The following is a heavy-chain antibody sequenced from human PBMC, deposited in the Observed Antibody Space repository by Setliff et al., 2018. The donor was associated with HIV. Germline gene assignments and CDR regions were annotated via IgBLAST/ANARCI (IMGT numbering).Heavy chain of an antibody. D-gene: IGHD2-15*01. J-gene: IGHJ6*03. Sequence: PGGSLRLSCAASGFTFSTYAMSWVRQAPGKGLEWVAIISYDGSNRYYAESVKGRFTISRDNSKNTLYLQMNSLRAEDSTVYYCASTSLPCSGGSCSLFYYYYYMDVWGKGTTVTVSS. CDR3: ASTSLPCSGGSCSLFYYYYYMDV. CDR2: ISYDGSNR. CDR1: GFTFSTYA. V-gene: IGHV3-30*04.